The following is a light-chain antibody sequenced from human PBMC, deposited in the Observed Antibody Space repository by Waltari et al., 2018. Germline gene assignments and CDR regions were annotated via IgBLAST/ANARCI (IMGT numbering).Light chain of an antibody. J-gene: IGKJ2*01. V-gene: IGKV3-20*01. CDR3: QQYGTSSYT. Sequence: EIVLTQSPRTLSLSPGERASLSCRASQSVTSTYLGWYQQKPGQAPRLLIYGASSRAAGIPDRFSGSGSGTDFTLTISRLEPDDSAVYYCQQYGTSSYTFGQGTKLEIK. CDR2: GAS. CDR1: QSVTSTY.